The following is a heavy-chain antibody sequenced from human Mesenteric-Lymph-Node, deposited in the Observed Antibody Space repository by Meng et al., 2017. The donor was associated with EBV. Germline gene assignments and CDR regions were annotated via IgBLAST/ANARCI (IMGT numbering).Heavy chain of an antibody. V-gene: IGHV4-34*01. CDR1: GGSFSGYY. CDR2: INHSGST. J-gene: IGHJ4*02. D-gene: IGHD2-21*01. Sequence: QGQLHQWGAGLLKPSETLSLTCDVYGGSFSGYYWSWLRQPPGKGLEWIGEINHSGSTNYNPSLTSRVTISVDTSKNHFSLKLTSVTAADTAVYYCARAFCGGDCSHFDYWGQGTLVTVSS. CDR3: ARAFCGGDCSHFDY.